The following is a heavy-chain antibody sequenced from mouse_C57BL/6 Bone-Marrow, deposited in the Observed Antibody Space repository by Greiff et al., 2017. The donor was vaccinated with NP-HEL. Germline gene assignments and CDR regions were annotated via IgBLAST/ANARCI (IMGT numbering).Heavy chain of an antibody. J-gene: IGHJ3*01. CDR1: GFTFSDYY. V-gene: IGHV5-16*01. CDR3: AREWGAY. CDR2: INYDGSST. Sequence: EVQVVESEGGLVQPGSSMKLSCTASGFTFSDYYMAWVRQVPEKGLEWVANINYDGSSTYYLDSLKSRFIIARDNAKNILYLQMSSLKSEDTATYYCAREWGAYWGQGTLVTVSA.